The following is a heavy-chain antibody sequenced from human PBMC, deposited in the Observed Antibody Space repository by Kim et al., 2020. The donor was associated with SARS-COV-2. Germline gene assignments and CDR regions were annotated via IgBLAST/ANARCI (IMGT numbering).Heavy chain of an antibody. CDR2: VSGSGGST. V-gene: IGHV3-23*01. Sequence: GGSLRLSCAASGFTFSSYAMSWVRQAPGKGPEWVSLVSGSGGSTYHADSVKGRFAISRDNSKKTLYLQMNSLRAEDTALYYCAKGDSNNWYFFDYWGQGTLVTVSS. J-gene: IGHJ4*02. CDR1: GFTFSSYA. CDR3: AKGDSNNWYFFDY. D-gene: IGHD6-13*01.